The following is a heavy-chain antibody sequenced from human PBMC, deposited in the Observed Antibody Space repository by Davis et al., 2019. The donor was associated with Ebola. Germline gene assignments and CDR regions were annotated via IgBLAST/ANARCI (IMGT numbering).Heavy chain of an antibody. Sequence: ASVKVSCKASGYIFTSYGISWVRQAPGQGLEWMGWISGYNGNTNYAQKYRGRVTMTTDTSASTAYMELRSLTSDDTAVYYCARDLATSSGAHFFYFGMDVWGEGTSVAVSS. V-gene: IGHV1-18*01. D-gene: IGHD3-10*01. J-gene: IGHJ6*04. CDR3: ARDLATSSGAHFFYFGMDV. CDR2: ISGYNGNT. CDR1: GYIFTSYG.